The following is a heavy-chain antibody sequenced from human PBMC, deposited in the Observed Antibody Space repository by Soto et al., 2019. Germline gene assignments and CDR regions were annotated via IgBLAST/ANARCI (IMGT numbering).Heavy chain of an antibody. Sequence: GGSLRLSCAASGFTFSSYSMNWFRQAPGKGPEWVSSISSSSSYIYYADSVKGRFTISRDNAKNSLYLQMNSLRAEDTAVYYCARDLGVMYYYGMDVWGQGTTVTVSS. CDR1: GFTFSSYS. D-gene: IGHD3-16*01. CDR2: ISSSSSYI. V-gene: IGHV3-21*01. CDR3: ARDLGVMYYYGMDV. J-gene: IGHJ6*02.